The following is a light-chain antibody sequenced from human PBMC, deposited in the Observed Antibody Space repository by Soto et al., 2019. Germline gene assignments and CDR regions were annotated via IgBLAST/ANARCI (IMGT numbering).Light chain of an antibody. V-gene: IGKV2-28*01. J-gene: IGKJ2*01. CDR3: MQHLQSPFT. Sequence: DIVVTQSPLSLPVTPGEPASISCRSSQSLLHSNGYNYLDWYLQKPGQSPQLMIYLGSNRASGVPDRFSGSGSGTDFTLKISRVEAEDVGVYYCMQHLQSPFTFGQGTKLEIK. CDR1: QSLLHSNGYNY. CDR2: LGS.